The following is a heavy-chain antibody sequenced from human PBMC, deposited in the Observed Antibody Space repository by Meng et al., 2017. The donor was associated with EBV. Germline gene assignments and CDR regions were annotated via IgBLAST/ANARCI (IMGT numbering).Heavy chain of an antibody. J-gene: IGHJ4*02. Sequence: QAPVVQSGSDGKRPGATVKVSCKAFGYHFRNYAINWRRQVPGQGLEWMGWINTYSGKATFAQGFTGRFVFSLDTPVTTAHLQISGLKTEDSAVYYCARGVEENGSHYPFDSWGQGTLVTVSS. CDR1: GYHFRNYA. CDR3: ARGVEENGSHYPFDS. D-gene: IGHD1-1*01. V-gene: IGHV7-4-1*02. CDR2: INTYSGKA.